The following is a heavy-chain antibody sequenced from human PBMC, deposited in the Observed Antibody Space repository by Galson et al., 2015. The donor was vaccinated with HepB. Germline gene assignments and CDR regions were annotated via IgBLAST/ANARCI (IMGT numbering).Heavy chain of an antibody. CDR1: EFAFSAYT. V-gene: IGHV3-30-3*01. D-gene: IGHD1-26*01. Sequence: SLRLSCAASEFAFSAYTMHWVRQAPGKGLEWMAAITYGADTQFYADSVRGRFTISRDNSASTVSLEMNSLRVEDTALYYCVRDLIGTFAFDVWGQGTMVTVSS. J-gene: IGHJ3*01. CDR2: ITYGADTQ. CDR3: VRDLIGTFAFDV.